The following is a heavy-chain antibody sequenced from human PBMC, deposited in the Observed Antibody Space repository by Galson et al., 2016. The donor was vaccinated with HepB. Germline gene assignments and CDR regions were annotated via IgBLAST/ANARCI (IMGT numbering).Heavy chain of an antibody. J-gene: IGHJ6*02. CDR2: IWYDGDNK. V-gene: IGHV3-33*01. CDR1: GFTFSSYV. Sequence: LRLSCAASGFTFSSYVMHWVRQAPGKGLEWVAVIWYDGDNKYFTDSVKGRFTISRDNSNSTLYLQMNSLRVEDTAVYYCAVEGVATSNVPYTRYFYAMDVWCQGTTVTVSS. CDR3: AVEGVATSNVPYTRYFYAMDV. D-gene: IGHD1-1*01.